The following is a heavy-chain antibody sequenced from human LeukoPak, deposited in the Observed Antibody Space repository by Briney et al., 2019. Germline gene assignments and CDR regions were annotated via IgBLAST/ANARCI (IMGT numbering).Heavy chain of an antibody. CDR1: GGSFTDYF. V-gene: IGHV4-34*01. CDR3: ARGRIAKIVVVHSFSYGMDV. Sequence: SETLSLTCTVYGGSFTDYFWTWIRQSPGKGLGWIGEINDYTGDTNYNPSLNSRVSISLEKSKNQFSLELRSVTAADTAVYYCARGRIAKIVVVHSFSYGMDVWGQGTTVTVSS. CDR2: INDYTGDT. D-gene: IGHD3-22*01. J-gene: IGHJ6*02.